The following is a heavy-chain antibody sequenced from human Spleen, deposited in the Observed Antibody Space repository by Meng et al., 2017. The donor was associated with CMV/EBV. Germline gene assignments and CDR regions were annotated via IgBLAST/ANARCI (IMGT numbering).Heavy chain of an antibody. V-gene: IGHV4-39*01. CDR2: IYYSGNT. J-gene: IGHJ4*02. Sequence: SETLSLTCTVSGGSMSNTNYYWAWIRQPPGKGLEWIGAIYYSGNTFYNPSLESRVTISVDTSNNQFSLRLSSVTVADTAVYYCASLEYQILFSSFDYWGQGTLVTVSS. CDR3: ASLEYQILFSSFDY. CDR1: GGSMSNTNYY. D-gene: IGHD2-2*01.